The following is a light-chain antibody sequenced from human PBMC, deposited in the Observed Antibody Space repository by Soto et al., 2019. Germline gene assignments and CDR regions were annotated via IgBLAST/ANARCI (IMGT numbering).Light chain of an antibody. J-gene: IGKJ2*01. V-gene: IGKV3-15*01. CDR3: QQYKNWPPYT. CDR1: QSVDSD. CDR2: GAS. Sequence: EVVMTQSPVTLSVSPGESATLSCRASQSVDSDLAWYQQKPGQPPRLLIFGASTRATGIPARFSGSGSGTEFPLSVTSLQSEDFAVYYCQQYKNWPPYTFGPGTKLEIK.